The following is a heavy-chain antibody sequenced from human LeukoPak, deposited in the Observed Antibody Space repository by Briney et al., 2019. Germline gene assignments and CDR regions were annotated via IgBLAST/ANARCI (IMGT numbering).Heavy chain of an antibody. CDR1: GYTLTELS. CDR2: FDPEDGET. CDR3: ATVPRSPIWFGEPAFDP. Sequence: ASVKVSCKVSGYTLTELSMHWVRQAPGKGLEWMGGFDPEDGETIYAQKFQGRATMTEDTSTDTAYMELSSLRSEDTAVYYCATVPRSPIWFGEPAFDPWGQGTLVTVSS. V-gene: IGHV1-24*01. D-gene: IGHD3-10*01. J-gene: IGHJ5*02.